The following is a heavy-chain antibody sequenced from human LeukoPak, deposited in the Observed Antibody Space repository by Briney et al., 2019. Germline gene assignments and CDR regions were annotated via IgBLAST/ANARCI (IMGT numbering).Heavy chain of an antibody. V-gene: IGHV3-48*04. Sequence: GGSLRLSCAASGFTFTSYAMSWVRQAPGKGLEWISYISSGGMTIYYADSVRGRFTVSGDNTKNSLFLQMNSLRAEDTAVYFCARDDYDIVTGYYSMYSYGVDVWGQGTAVTVSS. D-gene: IGHD3-9*01. CDR2: ISSGGMTI. J-gene: IGHJ6*02. CDR3: ARDDYDIVTGYYSMYSYGVDV. CDR1: GFTFTSYA.